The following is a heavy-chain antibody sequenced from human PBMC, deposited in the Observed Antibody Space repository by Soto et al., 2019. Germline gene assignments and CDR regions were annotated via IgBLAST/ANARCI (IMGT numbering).Heavy chain of an antibody. J-gene: IGHJ4*02. V-gene: IGHV4-39*06. D-gene: IGHD2-21*02. CDR2: IYYSGST. CDR3: ARASPVVTFDY. CDR1: GGSISSSSYY. Sequence: SETLSLTCTVSGGSISSSSYYWGWLRQPPGQGLEWIGSIYYSGSTYYNPSLKSRVTISVDTSKNLFPLKLSSVTAADTAVYYCARASPVVTFDYWGQGTLVTVSS.